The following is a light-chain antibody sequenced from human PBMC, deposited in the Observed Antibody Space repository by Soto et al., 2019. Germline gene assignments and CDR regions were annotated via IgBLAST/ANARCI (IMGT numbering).Light chain of an antibody. CDR1: QTILTY. Sequence: DIQITQSPSSLSASVGDRVTLTCRASQTILTYLNWYQQKPGKAPKLLIYAASSLQSGVPSRFSGGGSATDFTLTISSLQPEDFATYYCQQSFSTTWTFGHGTKVDIK. CDR3: QQSFSTTWT. J-gene: IGKJ1*01. CDR2: AAS. V-gene: IGKV1-39*01.